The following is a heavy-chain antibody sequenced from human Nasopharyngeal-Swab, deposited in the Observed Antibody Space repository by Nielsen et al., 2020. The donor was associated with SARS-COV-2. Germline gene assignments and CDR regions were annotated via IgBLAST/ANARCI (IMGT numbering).Heavy chain of an antibody. J-gene: IGHJ4*02. CDR2: IWYDGSNK. V-gene: IGHV3-33*01. D-gene: IGHD3-10*01. Sequence: WIRQPPGKGLEWVAVIWYDGSNKYYADSVKGRFTISRDNAKNSLYLQMNSLRAEDTAVYYCARGRITMVRGVIMLVYWGQGTLVTVSS. CDR3: ARGRITMVRGVIMLVY.